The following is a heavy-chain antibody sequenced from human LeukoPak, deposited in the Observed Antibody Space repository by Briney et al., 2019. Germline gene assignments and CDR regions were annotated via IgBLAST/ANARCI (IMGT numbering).Heavy chain of an antibody. Sequence: PSETLSLTCSVSGGSISSITYYWGWIRQPPGKGLEWIGSIYYSGSTYYNPSLKSRVTILVDTSKNQFSLKLRSVTAADTAVYYCARHPLDGWELLWYFDCWGQGTLVTVSS. J-gene: IGHJ4*02. CDR2: IYYSGST. V-gene: IGHV4-39*01. CDR1: GGSISSITYY. CDR3: ARHPLDGWELLWYFDC. D-gene: IGHD1-26*01.